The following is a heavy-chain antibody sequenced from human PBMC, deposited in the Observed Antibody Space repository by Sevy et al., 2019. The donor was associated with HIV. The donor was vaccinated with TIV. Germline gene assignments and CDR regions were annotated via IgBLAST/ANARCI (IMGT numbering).Heavy chain of an antibody. CDR1: GDSISYYY. D-gene: IGHD3-16*01. J-gene: IGHJ3*02. CDR2: MFYSGST. CDR3: ARGGSAYAFDI. Sequence: SETLSLTCAVSGDSISYYYWNWIRQPPGKGLEWIGYMFYSGSTNYNPSLKSRVIISVDTPKNQVSLNLTSVTEADTAMYYCARGGSAYAFDIWGQGTMVTVSS. V-gene: IGHV4-59*01.